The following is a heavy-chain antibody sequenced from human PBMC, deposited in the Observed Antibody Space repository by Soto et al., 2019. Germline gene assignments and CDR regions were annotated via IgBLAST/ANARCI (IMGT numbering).Heavy chain of an antibody. J-gene: IGHJ4*02. Sequence: QVQLVESGAGVKKPGASVKVSCKASGYTFSGYALGWVRQAPGQGLERMGWRSAYNGNTDYAQKFQGRVTMTTDTATSTAYMELRSLTSDDTAVYYCARPFGDYGDYAWSLRYWGQGTLVTVSS. CDR1: GYTFSGYA. D-gene: IGHD4-17*01. CDR2: RSAYNGNT. V-gene: IGHV1-18*01. CDR3: ARPFGDYGDYAWSLRY.